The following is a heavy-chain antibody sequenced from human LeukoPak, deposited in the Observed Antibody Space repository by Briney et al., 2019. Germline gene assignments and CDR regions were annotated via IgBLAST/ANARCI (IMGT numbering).Heavy chain of an antibody. Sequence: GGSLRLSCAASGFTFSNAWMNWVRQAPGKGLEWVGRIKSKTDSGTTDYAAPVKGRFTISRDDSKNTLYLQMNSLKTEDTAVYYCTTSVDTTMVNYFDYWGQGTLVTVSS. V-gene: IGHV3-15*01. CDR2: IKSKTDSGTT. CDR1: GFTFSNAW. D-gene: IGHD5-18*01. CDR3: TTSVDTTMVNYFDY. J-gene: IGHJ4*02.